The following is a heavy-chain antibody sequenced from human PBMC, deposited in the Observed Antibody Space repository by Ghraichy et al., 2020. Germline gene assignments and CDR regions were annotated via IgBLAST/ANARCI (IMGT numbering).Heavy chain of an antibody. CDR3: AKVLLYGMDV. J-gene: IGHJ6*02. V-gene: IGHV3-23*01. Sequence: GGSLRLSCAASGFSFSSYAMSWVRQAPGKGLEWVSAISGSGGSTYYADSVKSRFTISRDNSKNTLYLQMNSLRAEDTAVYYCAKVLLYGMDVWGQGTTFTVSS. CDR1: GFSFSSYA. D-gene: IGHD3-3*01. CDR2: ISGSGGST.